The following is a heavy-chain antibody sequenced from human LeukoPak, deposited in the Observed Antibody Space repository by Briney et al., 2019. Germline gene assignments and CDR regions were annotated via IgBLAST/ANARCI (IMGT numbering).Heavy chain of an antibody. CDR3: ARVTYYYDGSAYSYLYYFDY. D-gene: IGHD3-22*01. Sequence: SETLSLTCTVSGGSLRSSTFYWGWIRQPPGKGLEWLGSIFSGGSTYYNPSLKSQATISVDTSKNQFSLKLNSVTASDTAVYYCARVTYYYDGSAYSYLYYFDYWGQGTLVTVSS. V-gene: IGHV4-39*07. CDR2: IFSGGST. J-gene: IGHJ4*02. CDR1: GGSLRSSTFY.